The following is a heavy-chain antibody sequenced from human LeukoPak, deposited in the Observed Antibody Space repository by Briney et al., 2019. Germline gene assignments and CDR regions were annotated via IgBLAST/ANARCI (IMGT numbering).Heavy chain of an antibody. J-gene: IGHJ4*02. CDR1: GGSVSSGSYY. Sequence: TLSLTCTVSGGSVSSGSYYWSWIRQPPGKALEWLALIYWDDDKRYRPSLKSRLTITKDTSKNQVVLTMTNMDPVDTATYYCAHRFRLHPNGGNPFDYWGQGTLVTVSS. V-gene: IGHV2-5*08. CDR2: IYWDDDK. D-gene: IGHD4-23*01. CDR3: AHRFRLHPNGGNPFDY.